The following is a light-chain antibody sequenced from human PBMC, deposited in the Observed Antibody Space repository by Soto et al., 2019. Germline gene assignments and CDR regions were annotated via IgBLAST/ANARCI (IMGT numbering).Light chain of an antibody. CDR3: QQRSNWWT. Sequence: EIVLTQSPATLSLSPGERATLSCRASQSVSSYLAWYQQKPGQAPRLLIYDASNRATGIPARFSGSGSGTDFTLTISSLEPEDCAVYYCQQRSNWWTFGQGTKVEIK. J-gene: IGKJ1*01. V-gene: IGKV3-11*01. CDR2: DAS. CDR1: QSVSSY.